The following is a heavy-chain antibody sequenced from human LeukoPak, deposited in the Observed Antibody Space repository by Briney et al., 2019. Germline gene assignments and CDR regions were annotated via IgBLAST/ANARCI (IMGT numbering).Heavy chain of an antibody. V-gene: IGHV1-2*02. CDR3: ARGRYCSSTSCYLSEAGLTF. J-gene: IGHJ4*02. D-gene: IGHD2-2*01. CDR2: INPNSGGP. CDR1: GYTFTGYY. Sequence: ASVKVSCKASGYTFTGYYMHWVRQAPGQGLEWMGWINPNSGGPNYAQKFQGRVTMTRDTSISTAYMELSRLRSDDTAVYYCARGRYCSSTSCYLSEAGLTFWGQGTLVTVSS.